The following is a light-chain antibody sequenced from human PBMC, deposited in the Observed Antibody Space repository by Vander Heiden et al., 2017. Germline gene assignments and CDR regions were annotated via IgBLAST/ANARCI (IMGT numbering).Light chain of an antibody. V-gene: IGKV3-11*01. CDR1: QSVSSY. CDR3: QQRSNWPPL. J-gene: IGKJ4*01. Sequence: EIASTQSPATLSLSPGERATLSCRASQSVSSYLAWYQQKPGQAPRLLIYDASNRATGIPARFSGSGSGTDFTLTISSLEPEDFAVYYCQQRSNWPPLFGGGTKVEIK. CDR2: DAS.